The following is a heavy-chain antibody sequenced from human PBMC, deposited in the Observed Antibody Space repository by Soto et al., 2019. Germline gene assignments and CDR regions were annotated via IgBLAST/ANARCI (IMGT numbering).Heavy chain of an antibody. D-gene: IGHD3-10*01. J-gene: IGHJ4*02. Sequence: GSVKVACNAAAYSFNAYYVQWVRHAPGQGLELMGSINPSSGGTNYPQKFQGRGTMDRDTSINTAYMELSTLRSDDTAIYYCARGLSGDYWGLGTLV. V-gene: IGHV1-2*02. CDR1: AYSFNAYY. CDR2: INPSSGGT. CDR3: ARGLSGDY.